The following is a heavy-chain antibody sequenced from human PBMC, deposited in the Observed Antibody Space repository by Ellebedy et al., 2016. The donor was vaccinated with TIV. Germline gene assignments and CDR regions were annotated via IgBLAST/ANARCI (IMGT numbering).Heavy chain of an antibody. CDR2: IKSKTDGGTT. Sequence: GGSLRLXCAASGFTFSNAWMSWVRQAPGKGLEWVGRIKSKTDGGTTDYAAPVKGRFTISRDDSKNTLYLQMNSLKTEDTAVYYCGLAVAGTEYYYGMDVWGQGTTVTVSS. D-gene: IGHD6-19*01. CDR1: GFTFSNAW. J-gene: IGHJ6*02. V-gene: IGHV3-15*01. CDR3: GLAVAGTEYYYGMDV.